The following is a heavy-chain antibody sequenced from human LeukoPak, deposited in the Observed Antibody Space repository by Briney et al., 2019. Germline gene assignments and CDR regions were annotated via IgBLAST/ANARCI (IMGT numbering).Heavy chain of an antibody. J-gene: IGHJ4*02. CDR1: GFTFSSYA. CDR2: ISGSGGSP. V-gene: IGHV3-23*01. D-gene: IGHD3-9*01. CDR3: AKDRGLRRYFDWLPDDYFDC. Sequence: GGSLRHSCAASGFTFSSYAMSWVRQAPGKGLEWVSAISGSGGSPDYADSVKGRLSIARDNSKHTLYLQMTSLRAEDTAVYYCAKDRGLRRYFDWLPDDYFDCGGQGTLVTVSA.